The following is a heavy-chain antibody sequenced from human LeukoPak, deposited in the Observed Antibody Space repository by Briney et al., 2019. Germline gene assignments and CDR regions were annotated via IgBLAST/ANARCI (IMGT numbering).Heavy chain of an antibody. J-gene: IGHJ4*02. D-gene: IGHD5-24*01. V-gene: IGHV1-46*01. CDR2: IIPSGGIT. CDR1: GYTFTSYY. CDR3: VREFRGGTFDF. Sequence: ASVKVSCKASGYTFTSYYIHWVRQAPGQGLEWMGIIIPSGGITNYPPKFQGRITVTRGTSTSIVYMELSRLRSEDTAMYYCVREFRGGTFDFWGQGTLVTVSS.